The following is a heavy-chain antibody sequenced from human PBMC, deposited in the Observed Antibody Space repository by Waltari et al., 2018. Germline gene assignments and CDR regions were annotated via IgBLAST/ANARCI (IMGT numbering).Heavy chain of an antibody. J-gene: IGHJ6*03. D-gene: IGHD3-3*01. CDR3: AKDSSPFLEHRVYYYYYMDV. Sequence: EVQLLESGGGLVQPGGCLRLSCAASGLTFGTYAMSWVRQAPGRGLEWVSVFYSGGTTYYADSVKGRFTISRDNSKNTLYLQMNSLRAEDTAVYYCAKDSSPFLEHRVYYYYYMDVWGKGTTVTVSS. CDR2: FYSGGTT. CDR1: GLTFGTYA. V-gene: IGHV3-23*03.